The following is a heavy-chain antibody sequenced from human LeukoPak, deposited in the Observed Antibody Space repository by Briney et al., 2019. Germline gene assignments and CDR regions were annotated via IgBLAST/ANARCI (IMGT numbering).Heavy chain of an antibody. D-gene: IGHD6-13*01. J-gene: IGHJ4*02. CDR1: GFTLSSYW. CDR2: IKQDGSEK. CDR3: ARDGRIAAAYDY. Sequence: GGSLRLSCAASGFTLSSYWMSWVRQAPGKGLEWVANIKQDGSEKYYVDSVKGRFTISRDNAKNSLYLQMNSLRAEDTAVYYCARDGRIAAAYDYWGQGTLVTVSS. V-gene: IGHV3-7*01.